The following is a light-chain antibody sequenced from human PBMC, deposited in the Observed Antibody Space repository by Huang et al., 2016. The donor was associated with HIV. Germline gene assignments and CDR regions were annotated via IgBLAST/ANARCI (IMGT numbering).Light chain of an antibody. CDR2: LGF. CDR1: QSLLHSNGYNC. CDR3: MQSLQTPLT. J-gene: IGKJ1*01. V-gene: IGKV2-28*01. Sequence: DIVMTQSPLSLPVTPGEPATISCRSSQSLLHSNGYNCLDWYLQKPGQSPQLLIYLGFKRASGVPDRFSGSGSGTDFTLKISRVEAEDVGVYYCMQSLQTPLTFGRGTKVEIK.